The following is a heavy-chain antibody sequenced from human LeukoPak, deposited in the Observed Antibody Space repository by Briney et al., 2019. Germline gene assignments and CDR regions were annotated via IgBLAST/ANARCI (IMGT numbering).Heavy chain of an antibody. V-gene: IGHV4-4*09. Sequence: SETLSLTCTVSGGSISSYYWSWLRQPPGKGLEWIGYIYTSGSTNYNPSLKGRVTISVDTSKNQFSLTLSSVTAADTAVYYCARLHGVGYYDSSGYYPNWFDPWGQGTLVTVSS. CDR2: IYTSGST. CDR3: ARLHGVGYYDSSGYYPNWFDP. D-gene: IGHD3-22*01. CDR1: GGSISSYY. J-gene: IGHJ5*02.